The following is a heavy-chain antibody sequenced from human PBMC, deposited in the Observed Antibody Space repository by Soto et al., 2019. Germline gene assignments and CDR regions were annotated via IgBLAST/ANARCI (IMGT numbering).Heavy chain of an antibody. V-gene: IGHV5-51*01. Sequence: GESLKISCKGSGYSFTSYWIGWVRQMPCKCLEWMGIIYPGDSDTRYSPSFQGQVTISADKSISTAYLQWSSLKASDTAMYYCASYSIAAAGKYYYYYGMDVWGQGTTVTVSS. J-gene: IGHJ6*02. CDR2: IYPGDSDT. CDR1: GYSFTSYW. D-gene: IGHD6-13*01. CDR3: ASYSIAAAGKYYYYYGMDV.